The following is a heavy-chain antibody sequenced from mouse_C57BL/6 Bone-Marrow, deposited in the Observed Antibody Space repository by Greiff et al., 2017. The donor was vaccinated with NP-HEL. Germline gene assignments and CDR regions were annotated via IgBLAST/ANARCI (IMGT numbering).Heavy chain of an antibody. CDR3: ARYEGGYAMGD. V-gene: IGHV7-3*01. D-gene: IGHD2-2*01. CDR2: IRNKANGYTS. CDR1: GFTFTDYY. Sequence: EVQRVESGGGLVQPGGSLSLSCAASGFTFTDYYMSWVRQPPGKALEWLGFIRNKANGYTSEYSASVKCRFTISSENSQSSHDLQMNARRAEDSATDYCARYEGGYAMGDWGKGASVTVA. J-gene: IGHJ4*01.